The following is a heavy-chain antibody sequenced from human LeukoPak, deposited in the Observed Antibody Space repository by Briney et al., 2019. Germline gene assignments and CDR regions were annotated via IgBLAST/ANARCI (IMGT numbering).Heavy chain of an antibody. CDR3: ARRIAARPWGYWFDP. Sequence: PSETLSLTCAVYGGSFSGYYWGWIRQPPGKGLEWIGEINHSGSTNYNPSLKSRVTISVDTSKNQFSLKVSSVTAADTAVYYCARRIAARPWGYWFDPWGQGTLVTVSS. J-gene: IGHJ5*02. D-gene: IGHD6-6*01. CDR2: INHSGST. CDR1: GGSFSGYY. V-gene: IGHV4-34*01.